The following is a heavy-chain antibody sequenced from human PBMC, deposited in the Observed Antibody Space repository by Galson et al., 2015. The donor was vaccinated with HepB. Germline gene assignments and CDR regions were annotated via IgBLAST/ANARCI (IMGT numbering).Heavy chain of an antibody. Sequence: QSGAEVKKPGESLKISCKGSGYSFTSYWIGWVRQMPGKGLEWMGIIYPGDSDTRYSPSFQGQVTISADKSISTAYLQWSSLKASDTAMYYCARHPVITMVQRLGWFDPWGQGTLVTVSS. J-gene: IGHJ5*02. CDR3: ARHPVITMVQRLGWFDP. V-gene: IGHV5-51*01. CDR1: GYSFTSYW. D-gene: IGHD3-10*01. CDR2: IYPGDSDT.